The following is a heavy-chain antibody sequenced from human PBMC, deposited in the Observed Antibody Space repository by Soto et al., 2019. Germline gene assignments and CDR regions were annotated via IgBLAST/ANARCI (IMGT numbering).Heavy chain of an antibody. V-gene: IGHV4-39*01. CDR3: ARLGAFYSSSWNYYYYGMDV. J-gene: IGHJ6*02. CDR2: IYYSGST. CDR1: GGSIISSSYY. D-gene: IGHD6-13*01. Sequence: SETLSLTCTVSGGSIISSSYYWGWIRQPPGKGLEWIGSIYYSGSTYYNPSLKSRVTISVDTSKNQFSLKLSSVTAADTAVYYCARLGAFYSSSWNYYYYGMDVWGQGTTVTVSS.